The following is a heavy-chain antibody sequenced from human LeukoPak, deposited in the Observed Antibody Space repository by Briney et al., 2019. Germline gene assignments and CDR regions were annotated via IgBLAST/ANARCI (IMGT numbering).Heavy chain of an antibody. CDR1: GFTFSSYS. V-gene: IGHV3-48*01. CDR3: ARDLYYHGSGTLLIDY. J-gene: IGHJ4*02. CDR2: ISGNSDTI. Sequence: GGSLRLSCAASGFTFSSYSMNWVRQAPGKGLEWVSYISGNSDTIYYADSVRGRFTISRDNSKNTLYLQMNSLRAEDTAVYYCARDLYYHGSGTLLIDYWGQGTLVTVSS. D-gene: IGHD3-10*01.